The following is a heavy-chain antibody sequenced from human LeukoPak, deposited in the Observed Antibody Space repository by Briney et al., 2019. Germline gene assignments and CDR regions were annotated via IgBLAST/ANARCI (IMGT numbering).Heavy chain of an antibody. CDR2: IYYSGST. V-gene: IGHV4-39*01. Sequence: PSETLSLTCTVSGGSISSSSYYWGWIRQPPGKGLEWIGSIYYSGSTYYNPSLKSRVTISVDTSKNQFSLKLSSVTAADTAVYYCARWDDILTGYFDYWGQGTLVTVSS. D-gene: IGHD3-9*01. J-gene: IGHJ4*02. CDR1: GGSISSSSYY. CDR3: ARWDDILTGYFDY.